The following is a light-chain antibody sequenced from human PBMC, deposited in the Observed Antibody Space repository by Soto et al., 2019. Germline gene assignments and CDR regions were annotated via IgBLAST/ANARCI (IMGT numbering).Light chain of an antibody. CDR3: QQYGSSPPIT. Sequence: EIVLTQSPGTLSLSPGERATLSCRASQSVSSSYLAWYQQKLGQAPRLLIYGASNRATGIPARFSGSGSGTDFTLTISRLEPEDFAVYYCQQYGSSPPITFGQGTRLEIK. J-gene: IGKJ5*01. CDR1: QSVSSSY. V-gene: IGKV3-20*01. CDR2: GAS.